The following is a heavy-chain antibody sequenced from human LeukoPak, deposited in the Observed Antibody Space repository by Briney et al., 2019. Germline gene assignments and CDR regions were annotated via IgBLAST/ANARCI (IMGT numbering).Heavy chain of an antibody. V-gene: IGHV3-30*04. CDR2: IQYDGSNQ. Sequence: PGGSLRLSCAASEFTFSSYAMSWVRQAPGKGLEWVAFIQYDGSNQFYADSVKGRFTISRDNSKNTLYLQTNNLRTEDTAIYYCARERERFLNLWGQGTLVTVSS. CDR3: ARERERFLNL. J-gene: IGHJ5*02. CDR1: EFTFSSYA. D-gene: IGHD3-3*01.